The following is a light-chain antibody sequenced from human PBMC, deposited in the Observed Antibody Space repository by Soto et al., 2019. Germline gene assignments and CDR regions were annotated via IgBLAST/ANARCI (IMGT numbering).Light chain of an antibody. V-gene: IGLV1-40*01. CDR1: RSNIGAGYD. CDR2: TNS. J-gene: IGLJ2*01. Sequence: QSVLTQPPSVSGAPGQRVTISCTGTRSNIGAGYDVHWYQQLPGTAPKLLIYTNSNRPSGVPDRFSGSKSGTSASLAITGLQAEDEADYYCQSYDSSVSAWLFGGGTKVTVL. CDR3: QSYDSSVSAWL.